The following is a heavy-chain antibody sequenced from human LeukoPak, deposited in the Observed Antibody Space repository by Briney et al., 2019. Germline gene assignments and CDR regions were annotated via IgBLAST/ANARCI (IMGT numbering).Heavy chain of an antibody. CDR1: GYTFTSSA. CDR3: ARGGATHPWPDAFDI. CDR2: INPYTGKP. D-gene: IGHD1-26*01. Sequence: ASVKVSCKASGYTFTSSAMNWVRQAPGQGLEWMGWINPYTGKPTYAQDLTGRFVFSLDTSVSTAYLQISSLKSEDTAVYYCARGGATHPWPDAFDIWGQGTMVTVSS. J-gene: IGHJ3*02. V-gene: IGHV7-4-1*02.